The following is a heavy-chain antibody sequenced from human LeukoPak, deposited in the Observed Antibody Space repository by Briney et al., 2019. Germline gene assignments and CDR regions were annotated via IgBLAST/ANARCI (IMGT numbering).Heavy chain of an antibody. Sequence: GASVKLSCKASGYTFTSYYIHWVRQAPGQGLEWMGIINPSGYSTIYAQKFQGRVSMTRDMSTSTVYMELSSLRSEDTAVYYCARGRNYYDSSDYYEGDAFDIWGQGTMVTVSS. CDR3: ARGRNYYDSSDYYEGDAFDI. J-gene: IGHJ3*02. CDR2: INPSGYST. CDR1: GYTFTSYY. V-gene: IGHV1-46*01. D-gene: IGHD3-22*01.